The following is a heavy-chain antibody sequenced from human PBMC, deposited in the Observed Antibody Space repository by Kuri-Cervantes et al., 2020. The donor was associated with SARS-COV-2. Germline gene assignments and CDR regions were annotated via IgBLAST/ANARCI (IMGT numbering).Heavy chain of an antibody. CDR2: ISAYNGNT. Sequence: ASVKVSCKASGYTFTSYGISWVRQAPGQGLEWMGWISAYNGNTNYAQKLQGRVTMTTDTSTSTAYMELRSLKSEDTAVYFCARYLDWERGIDSWGQGSLVTVSS. V-gene: IGHV1-18*01. CDR1: GYTFTSYG. CDR3: ARYLDWERGIDS. D-gene: IGHD3/OR15-3a*01. J-gene: IGHJ4*02.